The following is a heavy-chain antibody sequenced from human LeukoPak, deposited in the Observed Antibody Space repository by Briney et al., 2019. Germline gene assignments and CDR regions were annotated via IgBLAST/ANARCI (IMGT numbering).Heavy chain of an antibody. J-gene: IGHJ5*02. CDR3: AKEGHVDWNKWFDP. CDR2: ISDSGGST. Sequence: PGGSLRLSCAASGFTFSSYAMTWVRQAPGKGLEWVSVISDSGGSTYYADSVKGRFTISRDNSKNTLFLQMNSLRVEDTAIYYCAKEGHVDWNKWFDPWGQGTLVTVSS. V-gene: IGHV3-23*01. D-gene: IGHD2-21*01. CDR1: GFTFSSYA.